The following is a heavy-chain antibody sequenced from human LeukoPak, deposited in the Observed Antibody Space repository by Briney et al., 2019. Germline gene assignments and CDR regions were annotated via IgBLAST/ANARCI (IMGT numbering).Heavy chain of an antibody. CDR3: ASGSIDYYYYMDV. Sequence: GGSLRLSCAASGFTVSSNYMSWVRQAPGKGLEWVSVIYSGGSTYYADSVKGRFTISRDISKNTLYLQMNSLRAEDTAVYYCASGSIDYYYYMDVWGKGTTVTVSS. D-gene: IGHD1-1*01. CDR2: IYSGGST. V-gene: IGHV3-66*02. J-gene: IGHJ6*03. CDR1: GFTVSSNY.